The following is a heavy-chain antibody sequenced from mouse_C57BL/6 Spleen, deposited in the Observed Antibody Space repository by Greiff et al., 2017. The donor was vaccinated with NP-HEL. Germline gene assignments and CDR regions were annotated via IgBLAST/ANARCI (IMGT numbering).Heavy chain of an antibody. J-gene: IGHJ4*01. CDR3: ARAGYGNYDAMDY. V-gene: IGHV3-6*01. D-gene: IGHD2-10*02. CDR2: ISYDGSN. CDR1: GYSITSGYY. Sequence: DVQLQESGPGLVKPSQSLSLTCSVTGYSITSGYYWNWIRQFPGNKLEWMGYISYDGSNNYNPSLKNRISITRDTSKNQFFLKLNSVTTEDTATYYCARAGYGNYDAMDYWGQGTSVTVSS.